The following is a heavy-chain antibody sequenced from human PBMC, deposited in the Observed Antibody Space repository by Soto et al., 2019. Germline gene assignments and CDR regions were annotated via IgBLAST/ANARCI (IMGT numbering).Heavy chain of an antibody. D-gene: IGHD5-18*01. Sequence: EVQLVESGGGLVQPGESLTLSCAASGFTFSSYWMHWVRQAPGKGLVWVSRIKSDGSGTYYADFVKGRLTISRDNAKNTLYLQINSLRVEDTALYFCARGDGVRYYGNGYLGRHWGQGTLVTVSS. CDR1: GFTFSSYW. J-gene: IGHJ4*02. CDR3: ARGDGVRYYGNGYLGRH. V-gene: IGHV3-74*01. CDR2: IKSDGSGT.